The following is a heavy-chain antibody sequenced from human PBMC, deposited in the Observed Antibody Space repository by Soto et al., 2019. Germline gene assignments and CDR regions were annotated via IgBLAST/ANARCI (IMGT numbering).Heavy chain of an antibody. CDR1: GFTFSSYS. Sequence: PGGSLRLSCAASGFTFSSYSMNWVRQAPGKGLEWVSSISSSSYIYYADSVKGRFTISRDNAKNSLYLQMNSLRAEDTAVYYCARDFYDFWSGYYSNYYGMDVWGQGTTVTVSS. D-gene: IGHD3-3*01. J-gene: IGHJ6*02. CDR3: ARDFYDFWSGYYSNYYGMDV. V-gene: IGHV3-21*01. CDR2: ISSSSYI.